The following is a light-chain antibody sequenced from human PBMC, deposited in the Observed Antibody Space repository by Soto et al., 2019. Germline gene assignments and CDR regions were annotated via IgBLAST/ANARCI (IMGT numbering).Light chain of an antibody. CDR2: DAS. Sequence: EIVLTQSPATLSLSPGERATLSCRASQSVSSYLAWYQQKPGQAPRLLIYDASNRATGIPARFSGSGSGTDFTLTISRLEPEDFAVYYCQQRSNWPPWTFGPGTQVEIK. CDR1: QSVSSY. J-gene: IGKJ1*01. V-gene: IGKV3-11*01. CDR3: QQRSNWPPWT.